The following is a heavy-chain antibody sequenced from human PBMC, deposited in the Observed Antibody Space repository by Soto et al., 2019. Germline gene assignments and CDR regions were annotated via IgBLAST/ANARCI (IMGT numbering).Heavy chain of an antibody. CDR1: GYIIKNYW. Sequence: GESLKISCKASGYIIKNYWIGWVRQMPGQGLEWMGIIFPDDSDTRYSPSFQGHVTISVDKSISTAYVQWSSLRASDSAIYYCFRGGVTSRTFDYWGQGTLVTVSS. D-gene: IGHD3-16*01. CDR3: FRGGVTSRTFDY. CDR2: IFPDDSDT. V-gene: IGHV5-51*01. J-gene: IGHJ4*02.